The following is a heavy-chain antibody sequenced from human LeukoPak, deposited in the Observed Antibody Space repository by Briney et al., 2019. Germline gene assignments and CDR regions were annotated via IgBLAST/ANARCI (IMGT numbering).Heavy chain of an antibody. V-gene: IGHV4-39*07. D-gene: IGHD2-15*01. CDR2: IYYSGST. Sequence: PSETLSLTCTVSVGSISSSSYYWGWIRQPPGKGLEWIGSIYYSGSTYYNPSLKSRVTMSVDTSKNQFSLKLSSVTAADTAVYYCARVFCSGGSCYLSYYYYYYGMDVWGQGTTVTVSS. CDR1: VGSISSSSYY. J-gene: IGHJ6*02. CDR3: ARVFCSGGSCYLSYYYYYYGMDV.